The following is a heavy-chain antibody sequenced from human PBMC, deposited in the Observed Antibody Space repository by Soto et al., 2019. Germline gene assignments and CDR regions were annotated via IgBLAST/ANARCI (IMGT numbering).Heavy chain of an antibody. CDR2: IKEDGSEK. CDR3: TRGSSSYRFMWVSEFSSSFDY. J-gene: IGHJ4*02. D-gene: IGHD2-2*01. Sequence: EVQLVDSGGGLVQPGGSLRLSCAASGFTFSHHWMNWVRQAPGEGLEWVANIKEDGSEKFYVDSVKGRFTISRDNGKNSPYLQMHSLTADDTAVYSCTRGSSSYRFMWVSEFSSSFDYWGQGTLVTVSS. V-gene: IGHV3-7*01. CDR1: GFTFSHHW.